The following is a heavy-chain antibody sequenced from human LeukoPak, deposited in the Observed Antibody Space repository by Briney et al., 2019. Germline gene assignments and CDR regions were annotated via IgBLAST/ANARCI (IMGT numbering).Heavy chain of an antibody. D-gene: IGHD2-15*01. CDR3: ARNADLGGYSN. V-gene: IGHV4-59*01. J-gene: IGHJ4*02. Sequence: SETLSLTCTVSGDSISSYYWSWIRQSPGKGLEWIGYIYYSGSTNYNPSLKSRVTISLDTSKNQFSLKLNSMTAADTAVYYCARNADLGGYSNWGQGTLVTVS. CDR2: IYYSGST. CDR1: GDSISSYY.